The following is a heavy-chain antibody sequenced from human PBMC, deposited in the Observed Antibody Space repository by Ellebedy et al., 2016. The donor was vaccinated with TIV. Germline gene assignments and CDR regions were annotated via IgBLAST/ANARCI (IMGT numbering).Heavy chain of an antibody. V-gene: IGHV3-23*01. J-gene: IGHJ6*02. Sequence: GESLKISCAASGFTFSSYAMSWVRQAPGKGLEWVSAISGSGGSTYYADSVKGRFTISRDNSKNTLYLQMNSLRAEDTAVYYCANAGGYYYYYYGMDVWGQGTTVTVSS. CDR2: ISGSGGST. D-gene: IGHD2-15*01. CDR1: GFTFSSYA. CDR3: ANAGGYYYYYYGMDV.